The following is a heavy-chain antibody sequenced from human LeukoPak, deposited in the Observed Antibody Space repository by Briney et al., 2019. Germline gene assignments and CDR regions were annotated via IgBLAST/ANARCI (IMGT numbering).Heavy chain of an antibody. Sequence: GGSLRLSCAASGFTFSSYAMSWVRQAPGKGLEWVSAISGSGGSTYYADSVKGRFTISRDNSKNTLYLQMNSLRAEDTAVYYCARGGSMVRGVIPEDYWGQGTLVTVSS. J-gene: IGHJ4*02. CDR3: ARGGSMVRGVIPEDY. CDR1: GFTFSSYA. V-gene: IGHV3-23*01. CDR2: ISGSGGST. D-gene: IGHD3-10*01.